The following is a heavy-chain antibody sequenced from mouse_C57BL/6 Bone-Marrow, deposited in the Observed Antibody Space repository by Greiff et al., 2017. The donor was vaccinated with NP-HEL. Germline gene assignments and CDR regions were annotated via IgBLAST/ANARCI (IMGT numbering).Heavy chain of an antibody. CDR1: GFTFSDYG. CDR2: ISNLAYSI. CDR3: ARAEFTTVVAPYFDV. J-gene: IGHJ1*03. Sequence: EVQVVESGGGLVQPGGSLKLSCAASGFTFSDYGMAWVRQAPRKGPEWVAFISNLAYSIYYADTVTGRFTISRENAKNTLYLEMSSLRSEDTAMYYCARAEFTTVVAPYFDVWGTGTTVTVSS. V-gene: IGHV5-15*01. D-gene: IGHD1-1*01.